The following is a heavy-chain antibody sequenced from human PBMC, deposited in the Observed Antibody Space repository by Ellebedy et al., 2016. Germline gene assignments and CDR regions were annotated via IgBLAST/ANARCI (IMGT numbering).Heavy chain of an antibody. CDR2: ISYDGSNK. J-gene: IGHJ4*02. V-gene: IGHV3-30-3*01. D-gene: IGHD2-2*01. Sequence: GESLKISXAASGFTFSSYAMHWVRQAPGKGLEWVAVISYDGSNKYYADSVKGRFTISRDNSKNTLYLQMNSLRAEDTAVYYCAKDQVPAATEYYFDYWGQGTLVTVSS. CDR3: AKDQVPAATEYYFDY. CDR1: GFTFSSYA.